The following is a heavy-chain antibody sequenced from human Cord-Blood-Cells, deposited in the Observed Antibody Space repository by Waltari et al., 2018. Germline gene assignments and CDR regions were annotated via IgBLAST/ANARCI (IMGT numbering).Heavy chain of an antibody. V-gene: IGHV3-21*01. D-gene: IGHD5-12*01. Sequence: EVQLVESGGGLVKPGGSLRLSCAASGFTFSSYSMHWVRQAPGTGLEWVSSISSSSSYIYYADSVKGRFTISRDNAKNSLYLQMNSLRAEDTAVYYCARDRVATTIDYWGQGTLVTVSS. CDR1: GFTFSSYS. J-gene: IGHJ4*02. CDR3: ARDRVATTIDY. CDR2: ISSSSSYI.